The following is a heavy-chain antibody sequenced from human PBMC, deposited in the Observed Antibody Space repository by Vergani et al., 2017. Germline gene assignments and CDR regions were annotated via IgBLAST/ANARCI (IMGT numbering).Heavy chain of an antibody. CDR2: IKSTFDRGTT. J-gene: IGHJ6*02. V-gene: IGHV3-15*07. CDR3: TTDPRYCGDGSCYWLRDHHYYGMDV. D-gene: IGHD2-21*01. CDR1: GFSFRNDW. Sequence: EAQLVESGGGIVKPGGSLRLSCVASGFSFRNDWMNWVRRTPGKGLEWVGRIKSTFDRGTTDYAAAVKGRFTISRDDSKNTLFLQMNGLKTEDIGVYYCTTDPRYCGDGSCYWLRDHHYYGMDVWGQGTTVTVSS.